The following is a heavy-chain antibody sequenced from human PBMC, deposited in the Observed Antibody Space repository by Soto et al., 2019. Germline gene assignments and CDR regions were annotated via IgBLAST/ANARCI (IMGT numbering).Heavy chain of an antibody. D-gene: IGHD6-6*01. CDR2: ISNSGGST. Sequence: EVQLLESGGGLVQPGGSLRLSCAASGFTFSSYAMNWVRQAPGKGLEWVSAISNSGGSTYYADSVKGRFTISRDNSKKPLYLQINSLRAEDPAVYYCARDNPLYSGSSSYWGQGTLGTVSS. CDR1: GFTFSSYA. J-gene: IGHJ4*02. V-gene: IGHV3-23*01. CDR3: ARDNPLYSGSSSY.